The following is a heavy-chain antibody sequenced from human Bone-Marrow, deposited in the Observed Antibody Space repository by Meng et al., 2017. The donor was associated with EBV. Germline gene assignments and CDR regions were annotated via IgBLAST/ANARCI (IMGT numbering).Heavy chain of an antibody. CDR1: GGSFMGYY. CDR3: ARGLIRQLVRRIRGGNWFDP. J-gene: IGHJ5*02. V-gene: IGHV4-34*01. Sequence: QGGAVLLKPSERLSLTCADYGGSFMGYYRSWIRKPPGKGLWRIGEINHSGSTNYNPSLKSRVTISVDTSKNQFSLKLSSVTAADTAVYYCARGLIRQLVRRIRGGNWFDPWGQGTLVTVSS. CDR2: INHSGST. D-gene: IGHD1-1*01.